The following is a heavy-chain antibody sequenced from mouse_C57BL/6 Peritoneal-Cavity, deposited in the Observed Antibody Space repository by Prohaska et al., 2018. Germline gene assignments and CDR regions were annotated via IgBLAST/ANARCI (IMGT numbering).Heavy chain of an antibody. D-gene: IGHD2-5*01. Sequence: QVQLQQSGAELVRPGTSVKMSCKASGYTFTNYWIGWAKQRPGHGLEWIGEIYPGGGYTNYNEKFKGKATLTADKASSTVYMQFSSLTSEDSAIYYCARFSNYPGAMDYWGQGTSVTVSS. J-gene: IGHJ4*01. CDR2: IYPGGGYT. V-gene: IGHV1-63*01. CDR3: ARFSNYPGAMDY. CDR1: GYTFTNYW.